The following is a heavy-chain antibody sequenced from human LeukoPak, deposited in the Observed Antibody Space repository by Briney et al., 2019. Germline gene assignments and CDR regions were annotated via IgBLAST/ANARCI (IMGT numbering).Heavy chain of an antibody. V-gene: IGHV3-15*01. Sequence: GGSLRLSCAASGFTFSNAWMSWVRQAPGKGLEWVGRIKSKTDGGTTDYAAPVKGRFTISRDDSKNTLYLQMNSLKTEDTAVYYCTTDPPVVTPSFDYWGQGTLVTVSS. CDR3: TTDPPVVTPSFDY. CDR1: GFTFSNAW. J-gene: IGHJ4*02. D-gene: IGHD4-23*01. CDR2: IKSKTDGGTT.